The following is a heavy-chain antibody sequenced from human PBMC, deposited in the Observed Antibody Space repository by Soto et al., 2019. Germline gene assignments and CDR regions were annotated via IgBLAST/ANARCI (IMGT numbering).Heavy chain of an antibody. CDR3: ARGGSLDIVVVPAAIPYYFDY. D-gene: IGHD2-2*03. CDR1: GGSISSGGYY. J-gene: IGHJ4*02. Sequence: SETLSLTCTVSGGSISSGGYYWSWIRQHPGKGLEWIGYIYYSGSTYYNPSLKSRVTISVDTSKNQFSLKLSSVTAADTAVYYCARGGSLDIVVVPAAIPYYFDYWGQGTLVTVSS. V-gene: IGHV4-31*03. CDR2: IYYSGST.